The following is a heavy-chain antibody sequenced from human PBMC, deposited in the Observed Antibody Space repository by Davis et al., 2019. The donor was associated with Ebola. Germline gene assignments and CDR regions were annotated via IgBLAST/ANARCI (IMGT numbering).Heavy chain of an antibody. Sequence: GGSLRLSCAASGFTFNIFDMHWVRQAPGKGLEWVSYISSSGSTIYYADSVKGRFTISRDNAKNSLYLQMNSLRAEDTAVYYCARVLWFGELFFGGPYYFDYWGQGTLVTVSS. CDR2: ISSSGSTI. V-gene: IGHV3-48*04. J-gene: IGHJ4*02. CDR1: GFTFNIFD. D-gene: IGHD3-10*01. CDR3: ARVLWFGELFFGGPYYFDY.